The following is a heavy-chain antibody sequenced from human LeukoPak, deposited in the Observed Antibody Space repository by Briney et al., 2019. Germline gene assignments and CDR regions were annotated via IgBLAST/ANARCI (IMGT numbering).Heavy chain of an antibody. Sequence: GESLKISCEGSGYSFSSCWNAWVRQRPGKGLEWMGIIYPGGSETRYDPSFQGQVTISADSSTSTAHLQWSSLRASDTAMYYCARASRDGYNQNFDHWGQGTLVTVSS. J-gene: IGHJ4*02. CDR2: IYPGGSET. CDR1: GYSFSSCW. CDR3: ARASRDGYNQNFDH. V-gene: IGHV5-51*01. D-gene: IGHD5-24*01.